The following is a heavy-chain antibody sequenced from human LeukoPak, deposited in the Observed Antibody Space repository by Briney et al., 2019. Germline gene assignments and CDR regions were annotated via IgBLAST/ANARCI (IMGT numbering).Heavy chain of an antibody. CDR1: GGTFSSYA. V-gene: IGHV1-69*04. D-gene: IGHD3-22*01. CDR2: IIPILGIA. CDR3: ARDLLLYYYDSSGYYGQYYFDY. J-gene: IGHJ4*02. Sequence: GASVKVSCKASGGTFSSYAISWVRQAPGQGLEWMGRIIPILGIANYAQKFQGRVTITADKSTSTAYMELSSLRSEDTAVYYCARDLLLYYYDSSGYYGQYYFDYWGQGTLVTVSS.